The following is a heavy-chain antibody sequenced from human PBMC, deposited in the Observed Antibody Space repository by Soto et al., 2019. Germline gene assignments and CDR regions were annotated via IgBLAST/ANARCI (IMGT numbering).Heavy chain of an antibody. CDR1: GFTFSSYA. V-gene: IGHV3-23*01. CDR2: ISGSGGIT. J-gene: IGHJ4*02. CDR3: EKDSINMVRGVYPLDY. D-gene: IGHD3-10*01. Sequence: GGSLRLSCAASGFTFSSYAMSWVRQAPGKGLEWVSAISGSGGITYYADSVKGRFTISRDNSKNTLYLQMESLRAEDTAVYYCEKDSINMVRGVYPLDYWGQGNLVTVSS.